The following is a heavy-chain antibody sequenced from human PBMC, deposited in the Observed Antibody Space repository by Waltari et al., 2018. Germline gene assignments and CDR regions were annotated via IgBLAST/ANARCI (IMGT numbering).Heavy chain of an antibody. Sequence: QVQLQQSGPGLVKPSQTLSLTCAVSGDSVSVNSAAAWNWIRQSPSRGLGWVGSTYYRSKWSNEYAVAVRSRITINPETSKNQFSLHLNSVTPEDTAVYYCARGSSSSFDSWGQGILVTVSS. D-gene: IGHD6-13*01. V-gene: IGHV6-1*01. CDR1: GDSVSVNSAAA. CDR3: ARGSSSSFDS. J-gene: IGHJ4*02. CDR2: TYYRSKWSN.